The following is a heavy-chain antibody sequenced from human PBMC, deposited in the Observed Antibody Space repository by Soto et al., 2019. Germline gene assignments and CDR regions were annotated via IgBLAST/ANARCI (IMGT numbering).Heavy chain of an antibody. J-gene: IGHJ4*02. CDR3: AKEQKQLVPGDFDY. CDR1: GFTFSGYA. V-gene: IGHV3-23*01. Sequence: GVLRLSCSASGFTFSGYAMSWVRQAPGKGLEWVSAISGSGGSTYYADSVKGRFTISRDNSKNTLYLQMNSLRAEDTAVYYCAKEQKQLVPGDFDYWGQGTLVNVSS. D-gene: IGHD6-13*01. CDR2: ISGSGGST.